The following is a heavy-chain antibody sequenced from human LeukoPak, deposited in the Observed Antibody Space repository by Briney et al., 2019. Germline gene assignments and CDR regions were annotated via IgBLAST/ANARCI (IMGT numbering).Heavy chain of an antibody. Sequence: GGSLRLSCAASGFTFSSYAMHWVRQAPGKGLEWVAVVSYDGSNKYYADSVKGRFTISRDNSKNTLYLQMNSLRAEDTAVYYCARGDILDYWGQGTLVTVSS. J-gene: IGHJ4*02. V-gene: IGHV3-30-3*01. D-gene: IGHD5-12*01. CDR3: ARGDILDY. CDR2: VSYDGSNK. CDR1: GFTFSSYA.